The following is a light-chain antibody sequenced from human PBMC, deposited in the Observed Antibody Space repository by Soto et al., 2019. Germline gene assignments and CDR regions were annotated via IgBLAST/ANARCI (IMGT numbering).Light chain of an antibody. J-gene: IGKJ4*01. CDR3: QQLNSYPLT. CDR1: QSISSW. Sequence: DIQMTQSPSTLSASVGDRVTITCRASQSISSWLAWYQQKPGKAPKVLIFDASSLESGVPSRFSGSGSATEFTLTISSLQPDDFATYYCQQLNSYPLTFGGGTKVDIK. CDR2: DAS. V-gene: IGKV1-5*01.